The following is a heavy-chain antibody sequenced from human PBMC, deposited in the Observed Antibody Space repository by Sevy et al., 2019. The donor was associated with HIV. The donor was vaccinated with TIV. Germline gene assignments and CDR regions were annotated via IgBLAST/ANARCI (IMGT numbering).Heavy chain of an antibody. D-gene: IGHD3-22*01. V-gene: IGHV1-18*01. CDR2: ISVYNGKT. J-gene: IGHJ4*02. CDR1: GYTFTSFG. CDR3: SRRGAFEYDSSGFQSH. Sequence: ASVKVSCKTSGYTFTSFGISWVRQAPGQGLEWVGWISVYNGKTNYAQKFQGRITLNSDTSTRTAYMELWSLRSDDTAVYYCSRRGAFEYDSSGFQSHWGQGTLVTVSS.